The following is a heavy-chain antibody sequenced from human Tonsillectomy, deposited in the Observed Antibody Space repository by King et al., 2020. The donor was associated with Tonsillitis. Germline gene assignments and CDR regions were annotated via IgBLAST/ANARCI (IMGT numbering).Heavy chain of an antibody. V-gene: IGHV3-43*01. J-gene: IGHJ4*02. CDR2: ISWDGGTT. CDR3: AKGFGKLRGRLSNYFFHS. D-gene: IGHD3-16*01. Sequence: VQLVESGGVVVQPGGSLRLSCAASGFTFDDYTMHWVRQTQGKGLEWVARISWDGGTTDYVDSVKGRVTISRDNSKNSLYLQMNNLRTEDTALYYCAKGFGKLRGRLSNYFFHSRGQGTLVTVSS. CDR1: GFTFDDYT.